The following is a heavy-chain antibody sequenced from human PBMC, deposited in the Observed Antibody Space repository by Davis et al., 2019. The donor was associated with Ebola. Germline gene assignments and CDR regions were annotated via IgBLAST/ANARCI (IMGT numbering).Heavy chain of an antibody. J-gene: IGHJ4*02. D-gene: IGHD6-19*01. CDR2: ISSSSSYI. V-gene: IGHV3-21*01. CDR3: ARDRSAVAGREIDY. Sequence: GESLKISCAASGFTFSSYGMNWVRQAPGKGLEWVSSISSSSSYIYYADSVKGRFTISRDNAKNSLYLQMNSLRAEDTAVYYCARDRSAVAGREIDYWGQGTLVTVSS. CDR1: GFTFSSYG.